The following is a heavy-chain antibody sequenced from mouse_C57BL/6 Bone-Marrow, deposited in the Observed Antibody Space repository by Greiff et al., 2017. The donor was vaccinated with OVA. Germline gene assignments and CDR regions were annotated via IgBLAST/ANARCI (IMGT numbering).Heavy chain of an antibody. Sequence: EVMLVESGGDLVKPGGSLKLSCAASGFTFSSYGMSWVRQTPDKRLEWVATISSGGSYTYYPDSVKGRFTISRDNAKNTLYLQMSSLKSEDTAMYYCARLATVVENYAMDYWGQGTSVTVSS. V-gene: IGHV5-6*02. CDR2: ISSGGSYT. J-gene: IGHJ4*01. CDR3: ARLATVVENYAMDY. CDR1: GFTFSSYG. D-gene: IGHD1-1*01.